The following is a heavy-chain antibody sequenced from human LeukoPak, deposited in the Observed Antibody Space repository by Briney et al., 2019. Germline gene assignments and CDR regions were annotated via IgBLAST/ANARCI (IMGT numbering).Heavy chain of an antibody. CDR3: ARSTVTPGYYYYYYMDV. Sequence: SETLSLTCTVSGDSISSYYWSWIRQPAGKGLEWIGRIYTSGSTNYNPSLKSRVTISVDTSKNQFSLKLSSVTAADTAVYYCARSTVTPGYYYYYYMDVWGKGTTVTVSS. D-gene: IGHD4-11*01. CDR2: IYTSGST. CDR1: GDSISSYY. J-gene: IGHJ6*03. V-gene: IGHV4-4*07.